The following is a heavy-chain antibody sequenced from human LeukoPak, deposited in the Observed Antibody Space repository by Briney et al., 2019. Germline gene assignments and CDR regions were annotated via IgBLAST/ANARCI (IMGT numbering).Heavy chain of an antibody. J-gene: IGHJ4*02. CDR1: GFTFGDYA. D-gene: IGHD3-22*01. Sequence: PGGSLRLSCTASGFTFGDYAMSWVRQAPGKGLEWVGFIRSKAYSGTTEYAASVKGRFTISRDDSKSIAYLQVNSLKTEDTAVYYCTRSTYYYDSSGYWRWGQGTLVTVSS. CDR3: TRSTYYYDSSGYWR. V-gene: IGHV3-49*04. CDR2: IRSKAYSGTT.